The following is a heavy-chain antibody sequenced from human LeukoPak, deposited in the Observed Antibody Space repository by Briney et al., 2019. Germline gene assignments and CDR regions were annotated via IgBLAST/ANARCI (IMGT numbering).Heavy chain of an antibody. J-gene: IGHJ6*03. CDR2: IRYDGSNK. Sequence: PGGSLRLSCAASGFTFSSYGMHWVRQAPGKGLEWVAFIRYDGSNKYYADSVKGRFTISRDNSKNTLYLQMNSLRAEDTAVYYCAKGAGSVTDPLYYYYMDVWGKGTTVTVSS. CDR1: GFTFSSYG. D-gene: IGHD4-23*01. CDR3: AKGAGSVTDPLYYYYMDV. V-gene: IGHV3-30*02.